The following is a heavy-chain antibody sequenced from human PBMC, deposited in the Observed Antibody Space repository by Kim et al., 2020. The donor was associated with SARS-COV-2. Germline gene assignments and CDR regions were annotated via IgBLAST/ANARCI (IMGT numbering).Heavy chain of an antibody. CDR1: GFTFSDAW. D-gene: IGHD3-16*02. CDR3: VADVPTPLSQTDY. Sequence: GGSLRLSCAASGFTFSDAWMSWVRQNSGKGLEWIGRMYSRGAGWKTEYAAPVKGRFIISRDDSKNTLYLQMNSLKIEDTSVYYCVADVPTPLSQTDYWGRGTLVTVSS. CDR2: MYSRGAGWKT. J-gene: IGHJ4*02. V-gene: IGHV3-15*01.